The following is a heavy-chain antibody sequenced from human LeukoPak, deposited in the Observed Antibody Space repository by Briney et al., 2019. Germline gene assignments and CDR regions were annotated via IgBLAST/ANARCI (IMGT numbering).Heavy chain of an antibody. CDR1: GFTVSSNY. CDR3: ARRPSGRDYYYGMDV. J-gene: IGHJ6*02. CDR2: IYSGGST. D-gene: IGHD3-10*01. Sequence: GGSLRLSCAASGFTVSSNYMSWVRQAPGKGLEWVSDIYSGGSTYYADSVKGRFTISRDNSKNTLYPQMNSLRAEDTAVYYCARRPSGRDYYYGMDVWGHGTTVTVSS. V-gene: IGHV3-53*01.